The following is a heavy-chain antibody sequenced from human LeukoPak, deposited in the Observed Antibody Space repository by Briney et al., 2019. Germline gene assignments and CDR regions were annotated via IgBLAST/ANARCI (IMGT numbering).Heavy chain of an antibody. CDR2: ISYDGSNK. J-gene: IGHJ3*02. Sequence: PVGSLRLSRAASGFTCSSYGMHWVRQAPGKGLEWVAVISYDGSNKYYADHVKGRFTISRDNSKNTLYLQMNSLRAEDTAVYYCVFEGRVDAFDIWGQGTMDRVSS. CDR3: VFEGRVDAFDI. V-gene: IGHV3-30*03. CDR1: GFTCSSYG. D-gene: IGHD3-10*01.